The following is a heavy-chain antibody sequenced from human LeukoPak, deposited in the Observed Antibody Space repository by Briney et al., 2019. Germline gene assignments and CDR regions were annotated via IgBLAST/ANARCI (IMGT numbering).Heavy chain of an antibody. CDR1: VYTFTSYD. D-gene: IGHD3-3*01. J-gene: IGHJ6*02. Sequence: GASVTVSRTSSVYTFTSYDINWVRQATGQGPEWMGWMNPSSGNTGYAQKFPGRVTMTRNTPKSTTYMYSSRLRAEGTAVYYCARQSTRWYYDFWSCYPYGIDIWGQGTTVTVSS. CDR2: MNPSSGNT. V-gene: IGHV1-8*01. CDR3: ARQSTRWYYDFWSCYPYGIDI.